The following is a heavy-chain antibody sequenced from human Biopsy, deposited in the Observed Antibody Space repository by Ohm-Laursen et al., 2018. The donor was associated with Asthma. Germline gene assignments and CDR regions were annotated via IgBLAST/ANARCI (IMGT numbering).Heavy chain of an antibody. Sequence: ASVKVSCKSLGGTFNTYVIGWVRQAPGQGLEWMGGINSVFGTTTYPQKFQDRVTITADDSTSTVYMELSSLRSEDTAVYYCARVKDGYNFDYWGQGTLVTVSS. CDR1: GGTFNTYV. V-gene: IGHV1-69*13. J-gene: IGHJ4*02. CDR2: INSVFGTT. D-gene: IGHD5-24*01. CDR3: ARVKDGYNFDY.